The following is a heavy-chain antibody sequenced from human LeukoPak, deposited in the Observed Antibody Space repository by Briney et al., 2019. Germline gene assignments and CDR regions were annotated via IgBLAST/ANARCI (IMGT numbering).Heavy chain of an antibody. J-gene: IGHJ4*02. D-gene: IGHD4-23*01. Sequence: ASVKVSCKASGYTFTTYGITWVRQAPGQGLEWMGWISPNNGKTNYVQKFQGRVTMTTDTSTSTAYMELRSLRSDDTAVYYCARVGYSGNFIDYWGQGTLVTVSS. CDR2: ISPNNGKT. CDR1: GYTFTTYG. CDR3: ARVGYSGNFIDY. V-gene: IGHV1-18*01.